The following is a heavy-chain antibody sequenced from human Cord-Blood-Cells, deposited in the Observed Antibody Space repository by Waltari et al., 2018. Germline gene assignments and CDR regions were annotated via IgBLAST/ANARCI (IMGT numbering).Heavy chain of an antibody. CDR3: ARVKIYGLYGMDV. J-gene: IGHJ6*02. Sequence: QVQLVPSGAAVKKPGASVKVSCKASGYTFTGYYMHWVRQAPGQGPEWMGRINPNSGGTNYAQKFQGRVTMTRDTSISTAYMELSRLRSDDTAVYYCARVKIYGLYGMDVWGQGTTVTVSS. D-gene: IGHD4-17*01. CDR2: INPNSGGT. V-gene: IGHV1-2*06. CDR1: GYTFTGYY.